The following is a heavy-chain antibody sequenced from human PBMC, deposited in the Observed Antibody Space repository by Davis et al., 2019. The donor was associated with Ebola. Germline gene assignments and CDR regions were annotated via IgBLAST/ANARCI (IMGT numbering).Heavy chain of an antibody. CDR2: ISYDGSNK. CDR1: GFTFSSYG. V-gene: IGHV3-30*03. CDR3: TSRGLISATDEAFDI. Sequence: GGSLRLSCAASGFTFSSYGMHWVRQAPGKGLEWVAVISYDGSNKYCADSVKGRFTISRDNSKNTLNLQMNSLKTEDTAVYYCTSRGLISATDEAFDIWGQGTVVTVSS. D-gene: IGHD1-7*01. J-gene: IGHJ3*02.